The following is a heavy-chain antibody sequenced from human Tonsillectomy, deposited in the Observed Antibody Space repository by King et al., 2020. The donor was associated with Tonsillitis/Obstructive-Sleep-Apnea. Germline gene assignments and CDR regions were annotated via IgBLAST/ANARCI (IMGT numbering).Heavy chain of an antibody. CDR1: GYSFTNYW. CDR3: ARGRGYCTSTSCYQSFDY. Sequence: QLVQSGAEVKKPGESLKISCKGSGYSFTNYWIGWVRQMPGKGLEWMGIIYPGDSDCRYSPSFQGQVTISADKSISTAYLQWSSLKASDTAMYYCARGRGYCTSTSCYQSFDYWGQGTLVTVSS. J-gene: IGHJ4*02. V-gene: IGHV5-51*01. D-gene: IGHD2-2*01. CDR2: IYPGDSDC.